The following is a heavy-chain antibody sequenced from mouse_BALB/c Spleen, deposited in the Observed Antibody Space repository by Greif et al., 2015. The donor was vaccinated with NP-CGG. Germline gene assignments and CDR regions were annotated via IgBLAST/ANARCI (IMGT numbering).Heavy chain of an antibody. J-gene: IGHJ1*01. V-gene: IGHV7-3*02. Sequence: EVKLMESGGGLVQPGGSLRLSCATSGFTFTDYYMSWVRQPPGKALEWLGFIRNKANGYTTEYSASVKGRFTISRDNSQSIPYIQMCTLRAEDSATYYCARERGYYYGSSYGYFEVWGAGTTVTVSS. CDR3: ARERGYYYGSSYGYFEV. CDR1: GFTFTDYY. CDR2: IRNKANGYTT. D-gene: IGHD1-1*01.